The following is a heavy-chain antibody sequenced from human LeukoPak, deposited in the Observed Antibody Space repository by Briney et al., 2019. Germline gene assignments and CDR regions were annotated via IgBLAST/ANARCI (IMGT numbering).Heavy chain of an antibody. CDR2: ISGSGGST. D-gene: IGHD6-13*01. CDR1: GFTFSSYA. Sequence: GGSLRLSCAASGFTFSSYAMGWVRQAPGKGLEWVSAISGSGGSTYYADSVKGRFTISRDNSKTTLFLQMNSLRAEDTAVYYCAKRTSGSSWYSSDSWGQGTLVTVSS. J-gene: IGHJ4*02. CDR3: AKRTSGSSWYSSDS. V-gene: IGHV3-23*01.